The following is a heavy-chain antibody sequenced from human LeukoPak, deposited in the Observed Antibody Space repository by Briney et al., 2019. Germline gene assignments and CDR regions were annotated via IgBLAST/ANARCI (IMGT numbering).Heavy chain of an antibody. CDR3: ARRPSRAYYDILTGYYFAP. J-gene: IGHJ5*02. CDR2: INHSGSS. Sequence: SETLSLTCAVYGGSFSGYYWSWIRQPPGKGLEWIGEINHSGSSNYNPSLKSRVTISVDTSKNQFSLKLSSVTAADTAVYYCARRPSRAYYDILTGYYFAPWGQGTLVTVSS. CDR1: GGSFSGYY. V-gene: IGHV4-34*01. D-gene: IGHD3-9*01.